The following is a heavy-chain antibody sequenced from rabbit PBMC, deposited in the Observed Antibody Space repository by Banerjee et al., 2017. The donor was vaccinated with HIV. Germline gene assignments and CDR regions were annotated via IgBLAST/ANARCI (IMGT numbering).Heavy chain of an antibody. V-gene: IGHV1S40*01. D-gene: IGHD8-1*01. J-gene: IGHJ4*01. CDR3: ARDIVIFDYAGSSYYENPYFNL. CDR2: IYAGTSGTT. Sequence: QSLEESGGDLVKPGASLTLTCTSSGFTLSSYYWICWVRQAPGKGLEWIACIYAGTSGTTYYASWAKGRFTISKTSSTTVTLQMTSLTAADTATYFCARDIVIFDYAGSSYYENPYFNLWGQGTLVTVS. CDR1: GFTLSSYYW.